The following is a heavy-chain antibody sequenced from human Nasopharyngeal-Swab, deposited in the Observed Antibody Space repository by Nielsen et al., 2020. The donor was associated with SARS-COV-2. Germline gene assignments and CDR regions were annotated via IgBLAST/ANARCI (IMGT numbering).Heavy chain of an antibody. D-gene: IGHD2-2*01. Sequence: WIRQPPGKGLEWIGEINHSGSTNYNPSLKSRVTTSVDTSKNQFSLKLSSVTAADTAVYYCAGIEDCSSTSCYDYFDYWGQGTLVTVSS. CDR2: INHSGST. CDR3: AGIEDCSSTSCYDYFDY. J-gene: IGHJ4*02. V-gene: IGHV4-34*01.